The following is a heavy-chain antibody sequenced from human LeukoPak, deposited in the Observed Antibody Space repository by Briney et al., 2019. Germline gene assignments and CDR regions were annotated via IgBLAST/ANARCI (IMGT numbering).Heavy chain of an antibody. CDR1: GDSISGSPYY. CDR3: ARGLN. J-gene: IGHJ4*02. Sequence: PSETLSLTCSVSGDSISGSPYYWGWIRQSPGKGLEWIGSIYYSGSTYYNPSLNSRVTISVDTSKNQSSLKLSSVTAADTAVYYCARGLNWGQGTLVTVSS. D-gene: IGHD3-16*01. CDR2: IYYSGST. V-gene: IGHV4-39*01.